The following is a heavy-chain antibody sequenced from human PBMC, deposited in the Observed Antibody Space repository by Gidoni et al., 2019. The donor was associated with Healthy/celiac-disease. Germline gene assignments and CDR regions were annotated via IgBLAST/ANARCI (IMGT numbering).Heavy chain of an antibody. J-gene: IGHJ5*02. V-gene: IGHV5-51*01. Sequence: EVQLVQSGAEVKKPGESLQSTCKGSGYSFTSYWIGWVRQMPGKGMEWLGIIYPGDSDTRYSPSFQGQVTISADKSIRTAYLQWSSLKASDTAMYYCARHGGFVAGPTRGWFDPWGQGTLVTVSS. D-gene: IGHD6-19*01. CDR1: GYSFTSYW. CDR3: ARHGGFVAGPTRGWFDP. CDR2: IYPGDSDT.